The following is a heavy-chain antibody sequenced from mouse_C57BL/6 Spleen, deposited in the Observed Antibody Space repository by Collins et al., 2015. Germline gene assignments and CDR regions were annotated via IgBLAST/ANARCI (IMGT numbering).Heavy chain of an antibody. Sequence: EVKLVESEGGLVQPGSSMKLSCTASGFTFSDYYMAWVRQVPEKGLEWVANINYDGSSTYYLDSLKSRFIISRDNAKNILYLQMSSLKSEDTATYYCARATVEGYYYAMDYWGQGTSVTVSS. J-gene: IGHJ4*01. V-gene: IGHV5-16*01. CDR2: INYDGSST. CDR3: ARATVEGYYYAMDY. CDR1: GFTFSDYY. D-gene: IGHD1-1*01.